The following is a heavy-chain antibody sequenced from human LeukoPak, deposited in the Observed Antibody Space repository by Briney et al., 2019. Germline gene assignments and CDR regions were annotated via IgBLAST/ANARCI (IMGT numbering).Heavy chain of an antibody. J-gene: IGHJ4*02. D-gene: IGHD6-19*01. V-gene: IGHV4-38-2*02. CDR2: IYPSGST. CDR1: GYSISSGYY. CDR3: ARVRWLVRSFNY. Sequence: SETLSLTCTVSGYSISSGYYWGWIRQPPGKGLERIGSIYPSGSTYYYPSLKSRVTISVDTSKNQFSLKLSSVTAADTAVYYCARVRWLVRSFNYWGQGTLVTVSS.